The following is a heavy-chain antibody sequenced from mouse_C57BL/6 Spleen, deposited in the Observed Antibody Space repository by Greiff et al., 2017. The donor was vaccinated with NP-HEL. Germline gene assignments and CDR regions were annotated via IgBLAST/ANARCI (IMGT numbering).Heavy chain of an antibody. D-gene: IGHD1-1*01. V-gene: IGHV3-6*01. CDR3: ARGVLRCYFDY. J-gene: IGHJ2*01. Sequence: EVQRVESGPGLVKPSQSLSLTCSVTGYSITSGYYWNWIRQFPGNKLEWMGYISYDGSNNYNPSLKNRISITRDTSKNQFFLKLNSVTTEDTATYYCARGVLRCYFDYWGQGTTLTVSS. CDR1: GYSITSGYY. CDR2: ISYDGSN.